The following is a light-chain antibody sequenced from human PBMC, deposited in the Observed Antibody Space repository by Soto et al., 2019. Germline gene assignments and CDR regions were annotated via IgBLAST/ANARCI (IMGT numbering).Light chain of an antibody. V-gene: IGKV1-5*03. J-gene: IGKJ1*01. CDR3: QQYNSYRRT. Sequence: DIQMTQSPSTLSASVGDRVTITCRASQSISSWLAWYQQKPGKAPKLLIYKASSLESGVPSRLSGSGSGTEFTLTISSVQPDDFATYYCQQYNSYRRTFGQGTKVEIK. CDR2: KAS. CDR1: QSISSW.